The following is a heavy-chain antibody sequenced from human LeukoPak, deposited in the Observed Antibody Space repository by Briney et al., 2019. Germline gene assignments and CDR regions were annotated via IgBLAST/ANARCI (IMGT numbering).Heavy chain of an antibody. CDR1: GFSFSDSV. D-gene: IGHD7-27*01. V-gene: IGHV3-30*04. J-gene: IGHJ4*02. Sequence: GGSLRLSCVASGFSFSDSVIHWVRQAPGKGLEWVAVISHDVKTTYYADSVKGRFTVSRDNSKNTLFLQMNSLRAEDTAVYYCAKDGGLWVSAHWGDSWGRGTLVTVSS. CDR3: AKDGGLWVSAHWGDS. CDR2: ISHDVKTT.